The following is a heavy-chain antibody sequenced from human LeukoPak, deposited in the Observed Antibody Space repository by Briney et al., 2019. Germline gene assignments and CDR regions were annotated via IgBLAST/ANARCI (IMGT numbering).Heavy chain of an antibody. Sequence: GGSLRLSGTASGFTFSDYYMSWVRQAPGKGLEWVAFISSSSSYIFYADSLKGRFTISRDNAKNSLYLQMNSLRADDTAVYYCARDLAYGDDGLWGQGTLVTVSS. CDR3: ARDLAYGDDGL. CDR1: GFTFSDYY. J-gene: IGHJ4*02. V-gene: IGHV3-11*06. D-gene: IGHD4-17*01. CDR2: ISSSSSYI.